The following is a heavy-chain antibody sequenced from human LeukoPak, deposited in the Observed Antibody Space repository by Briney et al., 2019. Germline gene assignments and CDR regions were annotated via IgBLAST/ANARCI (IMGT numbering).Heavy chain of an antibody. V-gene: IGHV4-39*01. CDR3: ARHDWNY. CDR1: GGSISSSRYY. D-gene: IGHD3-9*01. CDR2: IYYSGIT. Sequence: SETLSLTCTVSGGSISSSRYYWGWIRQPPGKGLEWIGSIYYSGITYYNPSLKSRVIISVDTAKNQLSLKVSSVTAADTAVYYCARHDWNYWGQGTLVTVSS. J-gene: IGHJ4*02.